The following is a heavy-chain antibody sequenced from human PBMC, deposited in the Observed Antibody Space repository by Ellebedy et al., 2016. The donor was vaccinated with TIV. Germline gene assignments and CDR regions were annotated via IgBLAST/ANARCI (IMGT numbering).Heavy chain of an antibody. D-gene: IGHD3-16*01. CDR3: ARSGDAWGIDF. V-gene: IGHV1-18*04. J-gene: IGHJ4*02. Sequence: AASVKVSCKASGYTFTSYGISWVRQAPGQGLEWMAWINGGDGYPKYSWKFQGRVSFTRDTYATTAYMELSSLTSEDTAVYYCARSGDAWGIDFWGQGTLVTVSS. CDR1: GYTFTSYG. CDR2: INGGDGYP.